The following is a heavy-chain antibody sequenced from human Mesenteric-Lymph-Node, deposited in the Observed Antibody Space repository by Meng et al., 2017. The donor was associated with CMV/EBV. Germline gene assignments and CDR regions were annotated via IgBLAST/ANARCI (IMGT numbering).Heavy chain of an antibody. CDR3: ARVRSGWSPPLFDF. CDR1: GYTFTGHY. V-gene: IGHV1-2*02. J-gene: IGHJ4*02. CDR2: INPNYGDT. D-gene: IGHD6-19*01. Sequence: GESLKISCKASGYTFTGHYIHWLRQAPGQGLEWMGRINPNYGDTNYAQNFQGRVTMTRDMSVTTAYMELSGLRFDDTAVYYCARVRSGWSPPLFDFWGQGTLVTVSS.